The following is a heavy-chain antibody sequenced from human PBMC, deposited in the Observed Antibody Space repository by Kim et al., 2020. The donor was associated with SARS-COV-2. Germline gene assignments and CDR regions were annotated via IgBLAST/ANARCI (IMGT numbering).Heavy chain of an antibody. CDR3: ARRRAFRGVTRDYYYYYGMDV. J-gene: IGHJ6*02. D-gene: IGHD3-10*01. CDR1: GGSISSSSYY. Sequence: SETLSLTCTVSGGSISSSSYYWGWIRQPPGKGLEWIGSIYYSGSTYYNPSLKSRVTISVDTSKNQFSLKLSSVTAADTAVYYCARRRAFRGVTRDYYYYYGMDVWGQGTTVTVSS. V-gene: IGHV4-39*01. CDR2: IYYSGST.